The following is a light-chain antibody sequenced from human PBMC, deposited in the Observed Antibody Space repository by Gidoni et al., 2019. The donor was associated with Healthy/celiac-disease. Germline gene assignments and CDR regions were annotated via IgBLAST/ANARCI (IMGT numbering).Light chain of an antibody. CDR3: AAWDDSLSGVV. Sequence: QSVLTQPPSASGTPGQRVTISCAGSSSNIGTAPTLLIYRNNQRPSGVPDRLSGSKSGTSASLAISGLRSEDEADYYCAAWDDSLSGVVFGGGTKLTVL. V-gene: IGLV1-47*01. CDR1: SSNIG. J-gene: IGLJ2*01. CDR2: RNN.